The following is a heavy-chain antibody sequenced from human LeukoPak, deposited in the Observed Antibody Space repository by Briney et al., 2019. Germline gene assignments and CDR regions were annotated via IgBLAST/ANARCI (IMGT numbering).Heavy chain of an antibody. V-gene: IGHV4-59*08. CDR1: GGSISSYY. Sequence: SETLSLTCTVSGGSISSYYWNWIRQPPGKGLEWIGYIYYSGSTNYNPSLESRVTISVDTSKNQFSLKLSSVTAADTAVYYCASLVGGKYPVDYWGQGTLVTVSS. CDR3: ASLVGGKYPVDY. CDR2: IYYSGST. D-gene: IGHD1-26*01. J-gene: IGHJ4*02.